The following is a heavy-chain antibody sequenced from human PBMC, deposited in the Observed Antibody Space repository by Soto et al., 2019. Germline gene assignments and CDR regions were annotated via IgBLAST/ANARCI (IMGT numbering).Heavy chain of an antibody. CDR3: TKTRYFDFTGTFDY. CDR2: IGGSDGST. CDR1: GFTFSGFA. J-gene: IGHJ4*02. D-gene: IGHD3-9*01. V-gene: IGHV3-23*01. Sequence: PGGSLRLSCVTSGFTFSGFAMTWVRQAPGKGLEWVSGIGGSDGSTSYADSVKGRFTISRDTSKNTLYLQMSSLRVEDTAIYYCTKTRYFDFTGTFDYWGQGTQVTVSS.